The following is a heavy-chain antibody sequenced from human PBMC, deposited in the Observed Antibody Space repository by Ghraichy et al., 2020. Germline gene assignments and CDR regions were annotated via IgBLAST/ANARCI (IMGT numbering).Heavy chain of an antibody. CDR2: IYASGST. D-gene: IGHD6-13*01. CDR3: AADPDSSSWFHY. Sequence: SETLSLTCTVSGGPINFHYWSWIRQPPGKTLEWIGHIYASGSTDYNPSLKSRLSISLDTSKNQFSLKLSSVTPADTAVYYCAADPDSSSWFHYWGQGNLVTVSS. J-gene: IGHJ4*02. CDR1: GGPINFHY. V-gene: IGHV4-4*07.